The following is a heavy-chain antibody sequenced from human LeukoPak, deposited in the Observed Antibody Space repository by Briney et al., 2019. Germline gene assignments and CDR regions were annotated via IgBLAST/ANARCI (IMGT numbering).Heavy chain of an antibody. D-gene: IGHD3-22*01. CDR1: GGSISSYY. CDR2: IYYSGST. Sequence: KPSETLSLTCTVSGGSISSYYWSWIRQPPGKGLEWIGYIYYSGSTNYNPSLKSRVTISVDTSKNQFSLKLSSVTAADTAVYYCARDRGHYYDSSGDAFDIWGQGTVVTVSS. V-gene: IGHV4-59*01. J-gene: IGHJ3*02. CDR3: ARDRGHYYDSSGDAFDI.